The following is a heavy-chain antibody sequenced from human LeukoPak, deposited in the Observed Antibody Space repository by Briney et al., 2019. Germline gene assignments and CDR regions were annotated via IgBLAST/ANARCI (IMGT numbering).Heavy chain of an antibody. Sequence: GGSLRLSCAASGFTFSRYSMNWVRQAPGKGLEWVSSISSSSSYIYYADSVKGRFTISRDNAKNSLYLQMNSLRAEDTAVYYCARNALTDPAMAENYYYYYYMDVWGKGTTVTISS. D-gene: IGHD5-24*01. V-gene: IGHV3-21*01. CDR2: ISSSSSYI. J-gene: IGHJ6*03. CDR1: GFTFSRYS. CDR3: ARNALTDPAMAENYYYYYYMDV.